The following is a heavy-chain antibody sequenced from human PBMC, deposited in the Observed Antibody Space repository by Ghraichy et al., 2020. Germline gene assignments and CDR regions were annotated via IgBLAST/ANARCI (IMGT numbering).Heavy chain of an antibody. V-gene: IGHV3-23*01. CDR3: AKDRDYGDYVVGVSGY. CDR2: ISGSDGST. Sequence: GGSLRLSCAASGFTFSSYAMSWVRQAPGKGLEWVSAISGSDGSTYYADSVKGRFTISRDNSKNTLYLQMNSLRAEDTAVYYCAKDRDYGDYVVGVSGYWGQGTLVTVSS. CDR1: GFTFSSYA. D-gene: IGHD4-17*01. J-gene: IGHJ4*02.